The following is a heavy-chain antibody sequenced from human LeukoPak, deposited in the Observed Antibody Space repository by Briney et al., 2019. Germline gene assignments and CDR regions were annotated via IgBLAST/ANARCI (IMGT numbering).Heavy chain of an antibody. CDR2: ISGSGGST. CDR3: AKLPRIVAAGTEFDY. D-gene: IGHD6-13*01. CDR1: GFTVTSNH. J-gene: IGHJ4*02. Sequence: GGSLRLSCAASGFTVTSNHMNWVRQAPGKGLEWVSAISGSGGSTYYADSVKGRFTISRDNSKNTLYLQMNSLRAEDTAVYYCAKLPRIVAAGTEFDYWGQGTLVTVSS. V-gene: IGHV3-23*01.